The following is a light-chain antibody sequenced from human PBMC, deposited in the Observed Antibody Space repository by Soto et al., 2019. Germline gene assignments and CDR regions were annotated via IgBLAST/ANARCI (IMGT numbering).Light chain of an antibody. J-gene: IGKJ2*01. V-gene: IGKV1-5*01. CDR2: DAS. CDR1: QTISNW. Sequence: DIQMTQYPSTLSASVGDRVTITCRASQTISNWLAWYQQEPGKAPKLLIYDASSLRSGVPSRFSGSGFATDFTLTISSLQPDDFATYYCQQYSIYPYTFGQGTKLEI. CDR3: QQYSIYPYT.